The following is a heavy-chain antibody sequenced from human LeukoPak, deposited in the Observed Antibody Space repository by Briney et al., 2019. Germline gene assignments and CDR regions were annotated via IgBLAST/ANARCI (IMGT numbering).Heavy chain of an antibody. J-gene: IGHJ5*02. CDR1: GFTFSSYW. Sequence: ASLRLSCASSGFTFSSYWRHWVRQVPGKGLVWVARINTYGTSTTYGDSVEGRFTNSRDNAKNTLYLDTNSLRDDDTAAYYCARGSTTVTTKDWFDPWGQGTQVTVSS. V-gene: IGHV3-74*03. D-gene: IGHD4-17*01. CDR3: ARGSTTVTTKDWFDP. CDR2: INTYGTST.